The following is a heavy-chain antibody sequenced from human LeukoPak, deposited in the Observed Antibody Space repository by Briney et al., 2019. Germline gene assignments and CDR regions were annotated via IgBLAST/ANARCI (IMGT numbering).Heavy chain of an antibody. Sequence: PGGSLRLSCAASGFTFSDYNMRWIRQAPGKGLEWVSSICRSGSTKYYADSVKGRFTISRDNAKNSLFLQMNSLRAEDTAVYYCARVLRYCSGGNCYSGGLGYMDVWGKGTTVTISS. J-gene: IGHJ6*03. D-gene: IGHD2-15*01. V-gene: IGHV3-11*01. CDR1: GFTFSDYN. CDR2: ICRSGSTK. CDR3: ARVLRYCSGGNCYSGGLGYMDV.